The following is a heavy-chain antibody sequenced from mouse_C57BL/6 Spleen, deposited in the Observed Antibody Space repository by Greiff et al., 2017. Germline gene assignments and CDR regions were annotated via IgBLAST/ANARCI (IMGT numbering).Heavy chain of an antibody. Sequence: QVQLKQPGAELVRPGSSVKLSCKASGYTFTSYWMHWVKQRPIQGLEWIGNIDPSDSETHYNQKFKDKATFTVDKSSSTAYMQLSSLTSEDSAVYYCARERDYAMDYWGQGTSVTVSS. V-gene: IGHV1-52*01. CDR3: ARERDYAMDY. J-gene: IGHJ4*01. CDR1: GYTFTSYW. CDR2: IDPSDSET.